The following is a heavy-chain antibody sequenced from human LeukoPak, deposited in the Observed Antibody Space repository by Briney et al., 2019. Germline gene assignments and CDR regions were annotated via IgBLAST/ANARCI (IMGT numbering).Heavy chain of an antibody. CDR1: GFTFSSYG. D-gene: IGHD6-13*01. CDR2: IWYDGSNK. Sequence: ESGRSLRLSCAASGFTFSSYGMHWVRQAPGKGLEWVAVIWYDGSNKYYADSVKGRFTISRDNSKNTLYLQMNSLRAEDTAVYYCAREWAYSSSWFGGNYYYGMDVWGQGTTVTVSS. V-gene: IGHV3-33*08. CDR3: AREWAYSSSWFGGNYYYGMDV. J-gene: IGHJ6*02.